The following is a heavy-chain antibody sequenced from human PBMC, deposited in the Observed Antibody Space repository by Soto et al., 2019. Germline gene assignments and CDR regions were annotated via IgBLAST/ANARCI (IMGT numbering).Heavy chain of an antibody. Sequence: QVQLLQPVAEVKKPGSSAKVSCKASGGTFINYDISWVRQAPGQGLEWMGGIIAIFGTANYAQKFQGRVTITADESTSTAYMELSSLRSEDTAMYYCARGFIAAARIHSYSYGMDVWGQGTTDTVSS. CDR3: ARGFIAAARIHSYSYGMDV. CDR2: IIAIFGTA. V-gene: IGHV1-69*01. D-gene: IGHD6-13*01. CDR1: GGTFINYD. J-gene: IGHJ6*02.